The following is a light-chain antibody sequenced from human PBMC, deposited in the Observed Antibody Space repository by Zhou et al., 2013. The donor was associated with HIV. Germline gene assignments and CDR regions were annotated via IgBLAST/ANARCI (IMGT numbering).Light chain of an antibody. J-gene: IGKJ1*01. V-gene: IGKV3-20*01. CDR1: QHLHSAY. CDR3: QLRGTSPPLT. CDR2: GAS. Sequence: EIVLTQSPGTLSLSRGEGATLSCRASQHLHSAYLAWYQHKPGQAPRLLIYGASTRATGIPDRFSGSGSGTDFTLTISRLEPEDFVVYYCQLRGTSPPLTFGQGTKVEIK.